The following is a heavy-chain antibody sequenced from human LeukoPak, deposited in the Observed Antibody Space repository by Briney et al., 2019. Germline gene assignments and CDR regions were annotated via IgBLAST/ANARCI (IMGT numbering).Heavy chain of an antibody. CDR2: ISGSGGST. CDR1: GFTFSSYA. Sequence: GGSLRLSCAASGFTFSSYAVSWVRQAPGKGLEWVSAISGSGGSTYYADSVKGRFTISRDNSKNTLYLQMNSLRAEDAAVYYCAKDQYDILTGFDYWGQGTLVTVPS. D-gene: IGHD3-9*01. V-gene: IGHV3-23*01. CDR3: AKDQYDILTGFDY. J-gene: IGHJ4*02.